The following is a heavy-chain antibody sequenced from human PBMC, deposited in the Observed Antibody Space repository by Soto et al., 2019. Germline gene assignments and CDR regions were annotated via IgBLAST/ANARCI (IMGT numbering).Heavy chain of an antibody. J-gene: IGHJ5*01. CDR1: GDSISSNSHY. CDR3: ARLIGNSWLDS. CDR2: IYYDGNT. Sequence: SETLSLTCAVSGDSISSNSHYWGWIRQPPGKGLESIANIYYDGNTYYNPSLKSRVTISLDTSKNQFSLRLNSVTAADTAVYYCARLIGNSWLDSWGQGTLVTVSS. V-gene: IGHV4-39*01.